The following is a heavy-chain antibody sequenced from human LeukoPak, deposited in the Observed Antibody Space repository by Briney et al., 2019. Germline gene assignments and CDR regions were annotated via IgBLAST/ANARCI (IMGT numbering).Heavy chain of an antibody. J-gene: IGHJ4*02. V-gene: IGHV1-18*04. D-gene: IGHD1-26*01. Sequence: ASVKVSCRASGYTFVSYGISWVRQAPGNGLEWMGWISGYNGETQFAEKWQGRVTMTTDTVAGTAFMELRDLRGDDTAVYYCARDELIVGATAFDSWGQGTLVTVSS. CDR1: GYTFVSYG. CDR3: ARDELIVGATAFDS. CDR2: ISGYNGET.